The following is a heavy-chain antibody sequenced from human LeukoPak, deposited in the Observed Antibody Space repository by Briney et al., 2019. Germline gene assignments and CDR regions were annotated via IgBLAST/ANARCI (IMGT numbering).Heavy chain of an antibody. D-gene: IGHD4-17*01. Sequence: SETLSLTCAVSGGSVSSGSYYWSWIRQPPGKGLEWIGYIYYSGSTNYNPSLKSRVTISVDTSKNQFSLRLSSVTAADTAVYYCAAIPTTVTVMDYWGRGTLVTVSS. CDR3: AAIPTTVTVMDY. J-gene: IGHJ4*02. V-gene: IGHV4-61*01. CDR1: GGSVSSGSYY. CDR2: IYYSGST.